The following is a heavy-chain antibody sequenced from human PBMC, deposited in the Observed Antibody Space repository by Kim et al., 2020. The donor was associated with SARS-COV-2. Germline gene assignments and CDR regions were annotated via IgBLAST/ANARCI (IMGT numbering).Heavy chain of an antibody. D-gene: IGHD6-19*01. CDR1: GFTFSSYG. Sequence: GRSLRLSCAASGFTFSSYGMHWVRQAPGKGLEWVAVISYDGSNKYYADSVKGRFTISRDNSKNTLYLQMNSLRAEDTAVYYCAKDYLRAGARAVADYWYFDLWGRGTLVTVSS. J-gene: IGHJ2*01. CDR3: AKDYLRAGARAVADYWYFDL. CDR2: ISYDGSNK. V-gene: IGHV3-30*18.